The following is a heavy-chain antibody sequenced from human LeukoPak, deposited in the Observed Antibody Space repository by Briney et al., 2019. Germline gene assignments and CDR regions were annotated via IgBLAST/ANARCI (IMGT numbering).Heavy chain of an antibody. J-gene: IGHJ3*02. Sequence: GGSLRLSCAASGFTFSSYWMHWVRQAPGKGLVWVSRINSDGSSTSYADSVKGRFTISRDNAKNTLYLQMNSLRAEDTAVYYCARASYGDYAADDAFDIWGQGTTVTISS. CDR1: GFTFSSYW. V-gene: IGHV3-74*01. CDR3: ARASYGDYAADDAFDI. CDR2: INSDGSST. D-gene: IGHD4-17*01.